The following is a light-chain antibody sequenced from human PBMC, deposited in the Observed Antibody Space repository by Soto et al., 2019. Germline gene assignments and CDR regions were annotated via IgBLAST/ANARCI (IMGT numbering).Light chain of an antibody. J-gene: IGKJ5*01. CDR3: QQYYNTPPIT. CDR2: AAS. V-gene: IGKV1-39*01. CDR1: QSISNY. Sequence: DIKMTQSPSSLSASVGDRVTITCRASQSISNYLQWYQQKPSQAPKLLIYAASSLQSGVPSRFSGSGSGTEFTLTISSLQSEDFATYYCQQYYNTPPITFGQGTRLEIK.